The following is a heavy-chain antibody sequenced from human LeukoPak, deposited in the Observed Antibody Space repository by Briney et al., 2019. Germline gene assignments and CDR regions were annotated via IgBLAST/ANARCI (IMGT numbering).Heavy chain of an antibody. D-gene: IGHD3-10*01. CDR1: GFTFSSYA. CDR3: ATHPGDYWFGYLQL. Sequence: GGSLRLSCAASGFTFSSYAMYWVRQAPGKGLEWVAVISFDGSNKYYADSVKGRFTISRDNSKNTLYLQMNSLRAEDTAVYYCATHPGDYWFGYLQLWGQGTLVTVSS. V-gene: IGHV3-30*03. CDR2: ISFDGSNK. J-gene: IGHJ4*02.